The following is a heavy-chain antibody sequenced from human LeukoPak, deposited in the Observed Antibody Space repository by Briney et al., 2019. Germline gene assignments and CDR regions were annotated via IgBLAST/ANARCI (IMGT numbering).Heavy chain of an antibody. CDR2: IWYDGSNK. D-gene: IGHD6-13*01. CDR1: GFTFSSYG. CDR3: AKDYGWTIAAAGPFDY. J-gene: IGHJ4*02. Sequence: GRSLRLSCAASGFTFSSYGMHWVRQAPGKGLEWGAVIWYDGSNKYYADSVKGRFTISRDNSKNTLYLQMNSLRAEDTAVYYCAKDYGWTIAAAGPFDYWGQGTLVTVSS. V-gene: IGHV3-33*06.